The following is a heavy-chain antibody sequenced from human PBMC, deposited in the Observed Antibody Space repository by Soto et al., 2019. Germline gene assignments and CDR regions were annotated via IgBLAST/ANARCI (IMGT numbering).Heavy chain of an antibody. CDR3: ARFLGSSGWYYYYGMDV. CDR2: IYYSGST. D-gene: IGHD6-19*01. Sequence: SETLSLTCTVSGGSISSYYWSWIRQPPGKGLEWIGYIYYSGSTNYNPSLKSRVTISVDTSKNQFSLKLSSVTAADTAVYYCARFLGSSGWYYYYGMDVWGQGTTVTVSS. CDR1: GGSISSYY. V-gene: IGHV4-59*01. J-gene: IGHJ6*02.